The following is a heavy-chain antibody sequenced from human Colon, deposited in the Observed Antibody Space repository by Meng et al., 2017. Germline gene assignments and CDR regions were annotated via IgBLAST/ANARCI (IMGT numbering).Heavy chain of an antibody. CDR1: GGSINSGSYY. D-gene: IGHD3-10*01. CDR2: MYNTEST. J-gene: IGHJ5*02. V-gene: IGHV4-61*02. Sequence: PGSGPGLVKPAQTLSLTCTVSGGSINSGSYYWIWIRQPAVKGLECIGQMYNTESTNYNPALKSLVTISVDTSKNQFALKLNSVTAADTAVYYCARGMLYGSGRYRFDPWGQGTLVTVSS. CDR3: ARGMLYGSGRYRFDP.